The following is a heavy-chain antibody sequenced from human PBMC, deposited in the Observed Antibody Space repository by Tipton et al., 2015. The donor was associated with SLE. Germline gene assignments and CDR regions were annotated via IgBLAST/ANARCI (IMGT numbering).Heavy chain of an antibody. CDR1: GFTFSSYA. CDR3: ANGGTGYDFWSGWDY. V-gene: IGHV3-23*01. J-gene: IGHJ4*02. CDR2: ISGSGGST. D-gene: IGHD3-3*01. Sequence: SLRLSCAASGFTFSSYAMSWVRQAPGKGLEWVSAISGSGGSTYYADSVKGRFTISRDNSKNTLYLQMNSLRAEDTAVYYCANGGTGYDFWSGWDYWGQGTLVTVSS.